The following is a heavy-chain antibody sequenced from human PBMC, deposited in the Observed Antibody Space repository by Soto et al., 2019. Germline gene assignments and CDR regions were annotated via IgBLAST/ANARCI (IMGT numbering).Heavy chain of an antibody. CDR1: VFPFSSYA. CDR3: AKGGYYSLFDI. Sequence: PVGSLRLSCVSSVFPFSSYAMSCVRQTPGKWLEWVSGISGSGGRTYYADSVKGRFTISRDNSNNTLSLQMHILRVEDTAVYFCAKGGYYSLFDIWGQGTVVSVSS. V-gene: IGHV3-23*01. D-gene: IGHD3-16*01. J-gene: IGHJ3*02. CDR2: ISGSGGRT.